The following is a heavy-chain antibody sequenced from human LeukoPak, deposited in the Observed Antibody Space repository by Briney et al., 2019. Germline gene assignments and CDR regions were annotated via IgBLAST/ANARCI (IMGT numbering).Heavy chain of an antibody. D-gene: IGHD5-18*01. CDR2: ISYDGSNK. V-gene: IGHV3-30-3*01. Sequence: GGSLRLSCAASGFTFSSYAMHWVRQAPGKGLEWVAVISYDGSNKYYADSVKGRFTISRDNSKNTLYLQMNSLRAEDTAVYYCARDRRYGFDYWGQETLVTVSS. CDR1: GFTFSSYA. CDR3: ARDRRYGFDY. J-gene: IGHJ4*02.